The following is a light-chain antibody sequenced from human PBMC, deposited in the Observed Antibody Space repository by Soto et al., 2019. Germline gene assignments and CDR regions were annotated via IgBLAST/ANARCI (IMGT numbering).Light chain of an antibody. V-gene: IGLV1-47*01. CDR3: AAWDDSLSGVV. CDR1: SPNIGSNY. CDR2: GNN. Sequence: QSVLTQPPSASGAPGQRVTISCSGSSPNIGSNYVYWFQQLPGTAPKLLIYGNNQRPSGVPDRFSGSKSGTSASLAISGLRSEDETDYYCAAWDDSLSGVVFGGGTKVTVL. J-gene: IGLJ2*01.